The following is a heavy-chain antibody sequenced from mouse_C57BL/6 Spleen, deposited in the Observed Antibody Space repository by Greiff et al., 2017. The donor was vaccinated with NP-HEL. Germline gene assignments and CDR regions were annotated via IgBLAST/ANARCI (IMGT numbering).Heavy chain of an antibody. CDR2: ISDGGSYT. CDR3: ARALITTNAMDY. D-gene: IGHD1-1*01. Sequence: EVQRVESGGGLVKPGGSLKLSCAASGFTFSSYAMSWVRQTPEKRLEWVATISDGGSYTYYPDNVKGRFTISRDNAKNNLYLQMSHLKSEDTAMYYCARALITTNAMDYWGQGTSVTVSS. V-gene: IGHV5-4*01. CDR1: GFTFSSYA. J-gene: IGHJ4*01.